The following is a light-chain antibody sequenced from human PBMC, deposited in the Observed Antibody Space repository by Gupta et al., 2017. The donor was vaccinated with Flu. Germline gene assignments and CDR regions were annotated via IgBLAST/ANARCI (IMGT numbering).Light chain of an antibody. CDR3: QNENSAPWT. CDR2: AAS. J-gene: IGKJ1*01. V-gene: IGKV1-27*01. CDR1: QGISNY. Sequence: PSSLSASVGDRVTISCRASQGISNYLAWYQQKPGKGPKLLIYAASTLQSGVPSRFSGSGSGTDFTLTISSLQPEDVASYYCQNENSAPWTFGQGTKVEIK.